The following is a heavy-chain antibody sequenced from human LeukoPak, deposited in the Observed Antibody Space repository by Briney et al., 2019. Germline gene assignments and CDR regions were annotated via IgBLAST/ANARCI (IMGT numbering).Heavy chain of an antibody. J-gene: IGHJ3*02. Sequence: SETLSLTCAVYGGSFSGYYWSWIRQPPGKGLEWIGYIYYSGSTNYNPSLTSRVTISVDTSKNQFSLKLSSVTAADTAVYYCARDRADFWSGYYAFDIWGQGTMVTVSS. CDR3: ARDRADFWSGYYAFDI. D-gene: IGHD3-3*01. V-gene: IGHV4-59*01. CDR1: GGSFSGYY. CDR2: IYYSGST.